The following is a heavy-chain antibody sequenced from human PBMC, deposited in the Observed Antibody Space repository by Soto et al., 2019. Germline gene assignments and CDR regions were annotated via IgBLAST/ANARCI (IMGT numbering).Heavy chain of an antibody. J-gene: IGHJ6*02. Sequence: QVQLQESGPGLVKPSETLSLTCTVSGGSISSYYWSWIRQPPGKGLEWIGYIYYSVSTNYNPSLKSRVTISVDTSKNQFSLKRSSVTAADTAGYYCARGHSGSYRTGEGYYYGMEVWGQGTTVTVSS. CDR1: GGSISSYY. CDR3: ARGHSGSYRTGEGYYYGMEV. V-gene: IGHV4-59*01. D-gene: IGHD1-26*01. CDR2: IYYSVST.